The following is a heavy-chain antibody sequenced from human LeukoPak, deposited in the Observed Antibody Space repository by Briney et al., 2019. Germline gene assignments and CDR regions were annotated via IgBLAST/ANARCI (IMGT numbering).Heavy chain of an antibody. J-gene: IGHJ5*02. CDR3: ARGGTGPQGAQKSGCSGGSCYSLNWFDP. V-gene: IGHV1-46*01. Sequence: GASVKVSCKASGYTFTGYYMHWVRQAPGQGLEWMGIINPSGGSTSYAQKFQGRVTMTRDTSTSTVYMELSSLRSEDTAVYYCARGGTGPQGAQKSGCSGGSCYSLNWFDPWGQGTLVTVSS. D-gene: IGHD2-15*01. CDR1: GYTFTGYY. CDR2: INPSGGST.